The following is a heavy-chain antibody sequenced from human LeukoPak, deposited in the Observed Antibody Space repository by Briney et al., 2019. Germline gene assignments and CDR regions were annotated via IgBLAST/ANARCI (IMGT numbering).Heavy chain of an antibody. V-gene: IGHV4-30-4*01. CDR2: IYSSGGT. Sequence: SQTLSLTCSVSGGSITSGDDYWSWIRQPPGKALEWIGYIYSSGGTSRNPSLQSRVTISLDTSKNQFSLRLSSVTAADTAVYYCARGLGSERYYYYYYGVDVWGQGTTVTVSS. D-gene: IGHD3-10*01. J-gene: IGHJ6*02. CDR1: GGSITSGDDY. CDR3: ARGLGSERYYYYYYGVDV.